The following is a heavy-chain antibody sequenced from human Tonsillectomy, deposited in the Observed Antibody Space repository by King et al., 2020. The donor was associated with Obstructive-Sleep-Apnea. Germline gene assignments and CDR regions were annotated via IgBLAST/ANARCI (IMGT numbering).Heavy chain of an antibody. CDR3: ARLMAAAGTNYYYDMDV. V-gene: IGHV4-34*01. Sequence: VQIQQWGAGLLKPSETLSLTCAVYGGSFSDFYWSWIRQPPGKGLEWIGEINHSGSTNYNPSLKSRVTISVDTSKIQFSLKLSSVTAADTAAYYCARLMAAAGTNYYYDMDVWGQGTTVTVSS. CDR2: INHSGST. CDR1: GGSFSDFY. J-gene: IGHJ6*02. D-gene: IGHD6-13*01.